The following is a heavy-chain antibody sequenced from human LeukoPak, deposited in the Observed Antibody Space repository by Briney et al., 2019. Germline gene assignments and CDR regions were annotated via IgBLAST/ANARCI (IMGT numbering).Heavy chain of an antibody. Sequence: PSETLSLTCTVSGGSINSYYWSWIRQPPGKGLEWIGYIYYSGSTNYNPSLKSRVTISVDTSKNQFSLKLSSVTAADTAVYYCARLISGNSPSTLRYYYYMDVWGKGTTVTISS. CDR1: GGSINSYY. CDR3: ARLISGNSPSTLRYYYYMDV. J-gene: IGHJ6*03. V-gene: IGHV4-59*12. D-gene: IGHD4-23*01. CDR2: IYYSGST.